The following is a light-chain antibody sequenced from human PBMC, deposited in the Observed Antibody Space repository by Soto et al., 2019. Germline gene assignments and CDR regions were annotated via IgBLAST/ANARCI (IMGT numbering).Light chain of an antibody. CDR1: YSNIGSNT. CDR2: SNN. Sequence: QSLLTQPPSVSATPGQRVTISCSGTYSNIGSNTVAWYQRLPGAALKLLIYSNNERPSGVPDRFSGSKSGSSASLAISGLQSEDEADYYCAAWDDSLNSPRMLFGGGTKLTVL. J-gene: IGLJ2*01. V-gene: IGLV1-44*01. CDR3: AAWDDSLNSPRML.